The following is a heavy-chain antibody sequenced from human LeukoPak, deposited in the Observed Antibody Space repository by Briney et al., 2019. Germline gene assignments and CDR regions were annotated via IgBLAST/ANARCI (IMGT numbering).Heavy chain of an antibody. CDR3: ARANIVVVPAASDY. CDR2: INPNSGGT. D-gene: IGHD2-2*01. V-gene: IGHV1-2*02. J-gene: IGHJ4*02. CDR1: GYTFTGYY. Sequence: ASVKVSCKASGYTFTGYYMHWVRQAPGQGLEWMGWINPNSGGTNYAQKFQGRITMTRDTSISTAYMELSRLRSDDTAVYYCARANIVVVPAASDYWGQGTLVTVSS.